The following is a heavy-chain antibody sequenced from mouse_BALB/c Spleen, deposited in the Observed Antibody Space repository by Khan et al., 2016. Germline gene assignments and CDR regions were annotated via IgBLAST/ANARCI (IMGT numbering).Heavy chain of an antibody. V-gene: IGHV6-6*01. CDR1: GFTFSDAW. J-gene: IGHJ4*01. CDR3: SANYYGSSSLYATHD. Sequence: EVQLQESGVGLVQPGGSMKLSCAASGFTFSDAWMDWVRQSPEKGLEWVAEIRSKANNHAIYHAESVKGRFTISRDDSTSSVYLQMNRLRAEDNGIYYCSANYYGSSSLYATHDWGQGTSVTVS. D-gene: IGHD1-1*01. CDR2: IRSKANNHAI.